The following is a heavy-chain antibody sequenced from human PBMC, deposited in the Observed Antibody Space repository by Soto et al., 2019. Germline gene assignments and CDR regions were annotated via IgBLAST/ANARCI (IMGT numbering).Heavy chain of an antibody. CDR3: ASWVYAPWDYYYGMDV. Sequence: SETLSLTCAVSGGSIISSNCLIWFRHPPGKGLEWIGEIYHSGSTNYNPSLKSRVTISVDKSKNQFSLKLSSVTAADTAVYYCASWVYAPWDYYYGMDVWGQGTTVTVSS. J-gene: IGHJ6*02. V-gene: IGHV4-4*02. CDR2: IYHSGST. CDR1: GGSIISSNC. D-gene: IGHD2-8*01.